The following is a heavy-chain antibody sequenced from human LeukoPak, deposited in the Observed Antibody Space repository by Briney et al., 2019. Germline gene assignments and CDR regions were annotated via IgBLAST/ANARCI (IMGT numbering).Heavy chain of an antibody. V-gene: IGHV3-48*02. Sequence: GGSLRLSCAASGFTFSSYGMHWVRQAPGKGLEWVSYISSSSSTIYYADSVKGRFTISRDNAKNSLYLQMNSLRDEDTAVYYCARDPPITMIVVGGVSAFDIWGQGTMVTVSS. D-gene: IGHD3-22*01. J-gene: IGHJ3*02. CDR1: GFTFSSYG. CDR3: ARDPPITMIVVGGVSAFDI. CDR2: ISSSSSTI.